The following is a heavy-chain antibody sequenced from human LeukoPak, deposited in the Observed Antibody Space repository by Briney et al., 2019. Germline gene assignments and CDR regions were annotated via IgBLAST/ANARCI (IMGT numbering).Heavy chain of an antibody. J-gene: IGHJ6*03. V-gene: IGHV3-30*02. CDR1: GFTFRTYG. CDR3: AKVGGKQQLLGYYYYYMDV. D-gene: IGHD6-13*01. CDR2: IRSDGKYK. Sequence: GGSLRLSCAASGFTFRTYGMHWVRQAPGKGLEWVAYIRSDGKYKPYADSVKGRFTISRDNSKNTMYLQMNSLRAEDTAVYYCAKVGGKQQLLGYYYYYMDVWGKGTTVTVSS.